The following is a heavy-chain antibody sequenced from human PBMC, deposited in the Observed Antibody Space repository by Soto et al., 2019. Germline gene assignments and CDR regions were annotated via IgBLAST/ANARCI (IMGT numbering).Heavy chain of an antibody. J-gene: IGHJ4*02. CDR3: ASKLVDTSGPFDF. CDR2: ISYDGSNK. Sequence: SLRLSCAASGLTFSSYGMHWVRQAPGKGLEWVAVISYDGSNKYYADSVKGRFTVSRDNSKNTLSLQMNSLRAEDTAVYYCASKLVDTSGPFDFWGQGTLVTVSS. CDR1: GLTFSSYG. D-gene: IGHD3-10*01. V-gene: IGHV3-30*03.